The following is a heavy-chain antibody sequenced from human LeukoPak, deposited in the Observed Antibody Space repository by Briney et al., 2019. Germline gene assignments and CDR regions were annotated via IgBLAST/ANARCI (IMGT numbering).Heavy chain of an antibody. J-gene: IGHJ4*02. CDR2: TYYRSKWYS. CDR1: GDSVSSSSAA. V-gene: IGHV6-1*01. Sequence: QTLSLTCVISGDSVSSSSAAWNWIRQSPSRGLEWLGRTYYRSKWYSDYAVSVKSRIIINADTSKNQISLQLSSVTPEDTAVYYCVSGSGNYDPFDYWGQGTLVTVSS. D-gene: IGHD1-26*01. CDR3: VSGSGNYDPFDY.